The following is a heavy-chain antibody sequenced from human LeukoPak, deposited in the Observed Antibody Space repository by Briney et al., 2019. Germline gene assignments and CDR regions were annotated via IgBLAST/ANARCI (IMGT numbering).Heavy chain of an antibody. CDR2: IYHSGST. Sequence: SETLSLTCTVSGGSISSSGYYWAWIRQPPGKGLEWIGSIYHSGSTYYNPSLKSRVTISVDRSKNQFSLKLSSVTAADTAVYYCARESGDGYNYEGDYWGQGTLVTVSS. CDR3: ARESGDGYNYEGDY. CDR1: GGSISSSGYY. V-gene: IGHV4-39*07. D-gene: IGHD5-24*01. J-gene: IGHJ4*02.